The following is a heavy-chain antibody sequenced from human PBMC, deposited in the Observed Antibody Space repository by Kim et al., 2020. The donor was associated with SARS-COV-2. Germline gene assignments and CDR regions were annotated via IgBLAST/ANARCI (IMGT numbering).Heavy chain of an antibody. J-gene: IGHJ4*02. Sequence: GTTQYTPSLKGRVTISVDTSKNQFSLKLSSVTAADTAVYYCGRRGHYYFDYCGQGTLVTVSS. CDR2: GTT. V-gene: IGHV4-39*01. CDR3: GRRGHYYFDY.